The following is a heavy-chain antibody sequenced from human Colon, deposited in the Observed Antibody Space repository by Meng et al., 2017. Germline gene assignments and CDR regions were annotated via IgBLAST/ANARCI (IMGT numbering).Heavy chain of an antibody. D-gene: IGHD3-10*01. CDR3: ATSFGSAFDI. J-gene: IGHJ3*02. CDR2: IKGDGSEE. CDR1: GFTFSSFW. V-gene: IGHV3-7*01. Sequence: EVRLLGVGGGLVQPGGSLRLSCAASGFTFSSFWMSWVRQAPGKGLEWVAGIKGDGSEESYVDSVKGRFTISRDNAKNSLYLQMSSLGAEDTALYYCATSFGSAFDIWGQGTMVTVSS.